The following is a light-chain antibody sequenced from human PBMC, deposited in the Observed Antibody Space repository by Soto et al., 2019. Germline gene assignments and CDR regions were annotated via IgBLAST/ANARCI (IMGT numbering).Light chain of an antibody. V-gene: IGLV2-23*01. CDR1: SSDVGSDNL. J-gene: IGLJ1*01. Sequence: QSVLTQPASASGSPGQSITISCTGTSSDVGSDNLVSWYQQYPGKAPKLIIFEASKRPSGVPTRFSGSKSGSTASLTISGLQAEDDADYYCCSTAAGRTEVFGSGTKATVL. CDR2: EAS. CDR3: CSTAAGRTEV.